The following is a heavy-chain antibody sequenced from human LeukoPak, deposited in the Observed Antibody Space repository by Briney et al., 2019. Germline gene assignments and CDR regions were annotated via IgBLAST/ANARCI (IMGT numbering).Heavy chain of an antibody. CDR2: ISAYNGNT. Sequence: GASVKVSCKASGYTFTSYGISWVRQAPGQGLEWMGWISAYNGNTNYAQKLQGRVTMTTDTSTSIAYMELRSLRSDDTAVYYCARDQKVGATPYFGMDVWGQGTTVTVSS. J-gene: IGHJ6*02. CDR3: ARDQKVGATPYFGMDV. V-gene: IGHV1-18*01. D-gene: IGHD1-26*01. CDR1: GYTFTSYG.